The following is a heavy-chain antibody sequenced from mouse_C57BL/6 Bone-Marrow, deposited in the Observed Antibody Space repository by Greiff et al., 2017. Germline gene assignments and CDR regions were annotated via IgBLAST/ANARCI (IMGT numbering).Heavy chain of an antibody. D-gene: IGHD3-2*02. CDR1: GFTFSDYG. CDR3: ARQDRSGSYAMDY. V-gene: IGHV5-17*01. CDR2: ISSGSSTI. Sequence: EVQLVESGGGLVKPGGSLKLSCAASGFTFSDYGMHWVRQAPEKGLEWVAYISSGSSTIYYADTVKGRFTISRDNAKNTLFMQMTRLRSQDTAMYYCARQDRSGSYAMDYWGQGTSVTVSS. J-gene: IGHJ4*01.